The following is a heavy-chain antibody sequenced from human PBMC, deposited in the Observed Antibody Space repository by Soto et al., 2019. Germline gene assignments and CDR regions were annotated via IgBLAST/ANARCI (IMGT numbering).Heavy chain of an antibody. CDR2: ITSSSSNV. Sequence: GGSLRLSCAASGFTFSSYTMNWVRQAPGKGLEWVSSITSSSSNVYYADSVKGRFTVSRDNAKNSLYLQMNSLRAEDTAVYYCARVITSSGWYEDYWGQGTLVTVSS. V-gene: IGHV3-48*01. CDR1: GFTFSSYT. D-gene: IGHD6-19*01. J-gene: IGHJ4*02. CDR3: ARVITSSGWYEDY.